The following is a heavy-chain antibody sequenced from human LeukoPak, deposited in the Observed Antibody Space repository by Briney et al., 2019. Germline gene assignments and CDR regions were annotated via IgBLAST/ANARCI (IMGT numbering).Heavy chain of an antibody. J-gene: IGHJ5*02. CDR1: GYTFTGYY. CDR2: INPNSGGT. V-gene: IGHV1-2*02. D-gene: IGHD2-15*01. Sequence: GASVKVSCKASGYTFTGYYIHWVRRAPGQGLEWMGWINPNSGGTNYAQKFQGRVTMTRDTSISTAYMELSSLRSEDTAVYYCARGLLGADIYNWFDPWGQGTLVTVSS. CDR3: ARGLLGADIYNWFDP.